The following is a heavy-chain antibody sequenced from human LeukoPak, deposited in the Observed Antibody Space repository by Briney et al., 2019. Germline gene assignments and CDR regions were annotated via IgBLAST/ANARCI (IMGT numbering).Heavy chain of an antibody. V-gene: IGHV4-61*02. J-gene: IGHJ4*02. D-gene: IGHD1-26*01. Sequence: SQTLSLTCTVSGGSISSGSYYWSWIRQPAGKGLEWIGRIYTSGSTNYNPSLKSRVTISVDTSKNQFSLKLSSVTAADTAVYYCARALVGATRPFDYWGQGTLVTVSS. CDR3: ARALVGATRPFDY. CDR2: IYTSGST. CDR1: GGSISSGSYY.